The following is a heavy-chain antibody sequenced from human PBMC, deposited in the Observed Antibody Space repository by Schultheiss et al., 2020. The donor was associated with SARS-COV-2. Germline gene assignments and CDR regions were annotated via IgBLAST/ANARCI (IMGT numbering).Heavy chain of an antibody. CDR1: GFTVSSNY. CDR3: ARWDRVDSLFDY. J-gene: IGHJ4*02. V-gene: IGHV3-53*01. Sequence: GGSLILSCAASGFTVSSNYMSWVRQAPGKGLEWVSVIYSGGSTYYADSVKGRFTISRDNSKNTLYLQMNSLRAEDTAVYYCARWDRVDSLFDYWGQGTLVTVSS. CDR2: IYSGGST. D-gene: IGHD3-3*01.